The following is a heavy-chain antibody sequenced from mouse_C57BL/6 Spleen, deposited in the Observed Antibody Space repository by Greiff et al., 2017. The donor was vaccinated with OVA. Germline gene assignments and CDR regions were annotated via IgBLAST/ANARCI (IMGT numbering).Heavy chain of an antibody. D-gene: IGHD2-2*01. J-gene: IGHJ2*01. CDR3: AREGLRQEGFDY. CDR2: INPGSGGT. Sequence: QVQLQQSGAELVRPGTSVKVSCKASGYAFTNYLIEWVKQRPGQGLEWIGVINPGSGGTNYNEKFKGKATLTADKSSSTAYMQLSSLTSEDSAVYFCAREGLRQEGFDYWGQGTTLTVSS. V-gene: IGHV1-54*01. CDR1: GYAFTNYL.